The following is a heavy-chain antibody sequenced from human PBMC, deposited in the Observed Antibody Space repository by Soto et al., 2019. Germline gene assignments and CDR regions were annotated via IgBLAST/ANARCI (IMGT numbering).Heavy chain of an antibody. J-gene: IGHJ5*02. Sequence: SETLSLTCAVSGGSISSSNWWSWVRQPPGKGLEWIGEIYHSGSTNYNPSLKSRVTISVDTSKNQFSLKLSSVTAADTAVYYCARDTKDCTNGVCPNWFDPWGQGTLVTVSS. V-gene: IGHV4-4*02. CDR2: IYHSGST. D-gene: IGHD2-8*01. CDR1: GGSISSSNW. CDR3: ARDTKDCTNGVCPNWFDP.